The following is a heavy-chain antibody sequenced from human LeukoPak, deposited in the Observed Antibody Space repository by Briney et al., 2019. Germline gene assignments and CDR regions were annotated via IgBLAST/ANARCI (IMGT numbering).Heavy chain of an antibody. CDR3: AYGGESPASIIDY. V-gene: IGHV3-23*01. Sequence: GGSLRLSCAASGFTFSSYAMSWVRQAPGKGLEWVSAISGSGGSTYYADAVKGRFTISRDNSKNTRYVQMNSLRAEDTAVYYCAYGGESPASIIDYWGQGTLVTVSS. J-gene: IGHJ4*02. D-gene: IGHD3-10*01. CDR2: ISGSGGST. CDR1: GFTFSSYA.